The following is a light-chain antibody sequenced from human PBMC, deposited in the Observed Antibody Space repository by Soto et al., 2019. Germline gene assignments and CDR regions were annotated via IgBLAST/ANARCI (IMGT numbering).Light chain of an antibody. Sequence: QSALTQPRSVSGSPGQSVTISCTGTSSDVGGYNYVSWYQQHPGKAPKLMIYDVSKRPSGVPDRFSGSKSGNTASLTISGLQAEGEADYYCCSYAGSYTWLFGGGTKLTVL. CDR2: DVS. CDR1: SSDVGGYNY. V-gene: IGLV2-11*01. J-gene: IGLJ2*01. CDR3: CSYAGSYTWL.